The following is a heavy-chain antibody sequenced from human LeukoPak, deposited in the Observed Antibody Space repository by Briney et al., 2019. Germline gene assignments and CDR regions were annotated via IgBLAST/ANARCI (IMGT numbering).Heavy chain of an antibody. CDR3: ARRWGPHCSSISCYWRNWYFDL. J-gene: IGHJ2*01. Sequence: SVKVSCKASGYTFTGYYIHWVRQAPGQGLEWMGGIIPIFGTANYAQKFQGRVTITADESTRTAYMELSSLRSEDTAVYYCARRWGPHCSSISCYWRNWYFDLWGRGTLVTVSS. CDR2: IIPIFGTA. D-gene: IGHD2-2*01. V-gene: IGHV1-69*13. CDR1: GYTFTGYY.